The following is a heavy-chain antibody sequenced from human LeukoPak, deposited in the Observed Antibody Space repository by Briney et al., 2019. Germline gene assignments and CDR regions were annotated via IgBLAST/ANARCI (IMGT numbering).Heavy chain of an antibody. V-gene: IGHV3-66*01. CDR1: GFTVSSNY. Sequence: GGSLRLSCAASGFTVSSNYMSWVRQAPGKGLEWVSVIYSGGSTYYADSVKGRFTISRDNSKNTLYLQMNSLRAEDTAVYYCARDRGYYDSSDYYYYGMDVWGQGTTVTVSS. CDR2: IYSGGST. J-gene: IGHJ6*02. D-gene: IGHD3-22*01. CDR3: ARDRGYYDSSDYYYYGMDV.